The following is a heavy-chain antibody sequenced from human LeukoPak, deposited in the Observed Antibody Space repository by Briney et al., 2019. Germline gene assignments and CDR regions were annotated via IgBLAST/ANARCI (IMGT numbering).Heavy chain of an antibody. V-gene: IGHV1-69*02. D-gene: IGHD2-2*01. J-gene: IGHJ4*02. CDR2: IIPILGIA. CDR1: GGTFSSYT. Sequence: SVKVSCKASGGTFSSYTISWVRQAPGQGLEWMGRIIPILGIANYAQKFQGRVTITADKSTSTAYMELSSLRSEDTAVYYCARAGGNYCSSTSCFQSDVWGQGTLVTVSS. CDR3: ARAGGNYCSSTSCFQSDV.